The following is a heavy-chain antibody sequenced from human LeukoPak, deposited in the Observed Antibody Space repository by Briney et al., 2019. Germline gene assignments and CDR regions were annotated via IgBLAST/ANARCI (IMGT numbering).Heavy chain of an antibody. V-gene: IGHV4-59*01. J-gene: IGHJ4*02. D-gene: IGHD5-18*01. CDR3: AGRLTYSYAIDY. Sequence: PSETLSLTCTVSGGSISGYYWNWIRQPPGKGLEWIGHIYYSGSSSYSPSLSSRVTISVDTSKNQFSLRLSSVTAADTAMYYCAGRLTYSYAIDYWGQGTLVTVSS. CDR2: IYYSGSS. CDR1: GGSISGYY.